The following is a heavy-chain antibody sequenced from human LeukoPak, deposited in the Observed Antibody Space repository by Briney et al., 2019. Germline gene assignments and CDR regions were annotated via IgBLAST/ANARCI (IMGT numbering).Heavy chain of an antibody. J-gene: IGHJ5*02. V-gene: IGHV4-61*02. D-gene: IGHD7-27*01. CDR1: GDSISSGDYY. CDR3: ARSHWGPFGSRIANWFDP. Sequence: SQTLSLTCTVSGDSISSGDYYWSWIRQPAGKGLEWIGRISSGGSTNYNPSLKSRVTIAVDTSKNQFSLKLKSVTAADTAVYYCARSHWGPFGSRIANWFDPWGQGTQVTVSS. CDR2: ISSGGST.